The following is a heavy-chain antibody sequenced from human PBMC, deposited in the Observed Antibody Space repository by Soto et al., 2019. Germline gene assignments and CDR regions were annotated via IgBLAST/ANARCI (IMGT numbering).Heavy chain of an antibody. Sequence: ASVKVSCKASGYTFTSYAMHWVRQAPGQRLEWMGWINAGNGNTKYSQKFQGRVTITRDTSASTAYMELRSLRSDDTAVYYCARIYYYDSSGYTIYYYYYGMDVWGQGTTVTVSS. CDR1: GYTFTSYA. V-gene: IGHV1-3*01. D-gene: IGHD3-22*01. J-gene: IGHJ6*02. CDR2: INAGNGNT. CDR3: ARIYYYDSSGYTIYYYYYGMDV.